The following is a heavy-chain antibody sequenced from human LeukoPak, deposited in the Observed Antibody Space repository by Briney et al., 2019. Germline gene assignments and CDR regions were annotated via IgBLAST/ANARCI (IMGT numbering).Heavy chain of an antibody. D-gene: IGHD5-12*01. V-gene: IGHV3-30*03. CDR2: ISYDGSNK. J-gene: IGHJ4*02. CDR1: GFTFSSYS. CDR3: ARDGYDLDY. Sequence: GGSLRLSCAASGFTFSSYSMNWVRQAPGKGLEWVAVISYDGSNKYYADSVKGRFTISRDNSKNTLYLQMNSLRAEDTAVYYCARDGYDLDYWGQGTLVTVSS.